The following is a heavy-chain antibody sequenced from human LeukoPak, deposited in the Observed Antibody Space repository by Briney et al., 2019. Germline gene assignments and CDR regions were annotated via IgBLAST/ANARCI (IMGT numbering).Heavy chain of an antibody. V-gene: IGHV4-34*01. CDR3: ARGGSTGTNLNWVDP. CDR2: IYYSGST. Sequence: SSETLSLTCAVYGGSFSGHYWYWIRQPPGKGLEWIGDIYYSGSTYYNPSLKSRVTISVDTSKNQFSLKLSSVTAADTAVYYCARGGSTGTNLNWVDPWGQGTLVTVSS. CDR1: GGSFSGHY. D-gene: IGHD1-1*01. J-gene: IGHJ5*02.